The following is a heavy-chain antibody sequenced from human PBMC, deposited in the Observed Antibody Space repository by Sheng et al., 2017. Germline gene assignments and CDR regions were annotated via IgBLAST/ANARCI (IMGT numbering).Heavy chain of an antibody. CDR3: ARGGGDYYYMNV. CDR1: GFTFSTYG. Sequence: QVQLVESGGGVVQPGRSLRLSCAASGFTFSTYGMHWVRQAPGKGLEWVAVIWYDGSDKYYADSVKGRFTISRDNSKNTLYLQMNSLRAEDTAVYYCARGGGDYYYMNVWGQGTTVTVSS. J-gene: IGHJ6*03. CDR2: IWYDGSDK. D-gene: IGHD2-21*01. V-gene: IGHV3-33*01.